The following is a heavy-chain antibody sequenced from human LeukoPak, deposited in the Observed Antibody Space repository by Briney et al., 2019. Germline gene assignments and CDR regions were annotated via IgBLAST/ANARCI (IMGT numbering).Heavy chain of an antibody. CDR1: GYTFTDYY. CDR2: INPNSGGT. D-gene: IGHD2-15*01. V-gene: IGHV1-2*02. J-gene: IGHJ4*02. CDR3: AREERYCSGGSCYLDY. Sequence: ASVKVSCKASGYTFTDYYVHWVRQAPGQGLEWMGWINPNSGGTNYAQKFQGSVTMTRDTSISTAYMELSRLRSDDTAVYYCAREERYCSGGSCYLDYWGQGTLVTVSS.